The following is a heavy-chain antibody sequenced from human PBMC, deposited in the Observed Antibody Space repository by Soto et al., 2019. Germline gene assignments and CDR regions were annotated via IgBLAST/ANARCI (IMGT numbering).Heavy chain of an antibody. CDR1: GFTFISYG. V-gene: IGHV3-30*18. J-gene: IGHJ6*02. CDR3: ANDGGTFYYYYGMDV. CDR2: ISYDGSNK. Sequence: GGSLRLSCAASGFTFISYGMHWVRQAPGKGLEWVAVISYDGSNKYYADSVKGRFTISRDNSKNTLYPQMNSLRAEDTAMYYCANDGGTFYYYYGMDVWDQGTTVTVSS.